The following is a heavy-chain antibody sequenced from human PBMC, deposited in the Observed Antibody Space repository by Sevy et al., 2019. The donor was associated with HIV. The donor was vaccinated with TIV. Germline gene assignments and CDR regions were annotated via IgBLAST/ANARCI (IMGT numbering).Heavy chain of an antibody. CDR3: ARAAYYYDSSGYYYVDY. D-gene: IGHD3-22*01. CDR2: ISSSSSYI. J-gene: IGHJ4*02. Sequence: GGSLRLSCAASGFTFSSYSMNWVRQAPGKGLEWVSSISSSSSYIYYADSVKGRFTISRDNDKNSLYLQMNSLRAEDTAVYYCARAAYYYDSSGYYYVDYWGQGTLVTVSS. CDR1: GFTFSSYS. V-gene: IGHV3-21*01.